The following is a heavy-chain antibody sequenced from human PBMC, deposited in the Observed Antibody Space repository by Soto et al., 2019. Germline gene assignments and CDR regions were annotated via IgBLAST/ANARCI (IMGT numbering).Heavy chain of an antibody. CDR3: ARDMGVFWSGYPEGGFDY. J-gene: IGHJ4*02. D-gene: IGHD3-3*01. CDR1: GFTFTNYW. CDR2: IKQDGSEK. Sequence: GGSLRLSCAASGFTFTNYWMSWVRQAPGKGLEWVANIKQDGSEKYYADSAKGRFIISRDNAKTSLYLQMNSLRAEDTAVYYCARDMGVFWSGYPEGGFDYWGQGAPVTVSS. V-gene: IGHV3-7*01.